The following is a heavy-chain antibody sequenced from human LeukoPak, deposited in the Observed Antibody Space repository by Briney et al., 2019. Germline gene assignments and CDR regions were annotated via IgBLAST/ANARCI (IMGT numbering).Heavy chain of an antibody. D-gene: IGHD3-10*01. CDR3: ARADYYGSGSYYGVFFDY. J-gene: IGHJ4*02. Sequence: PSQTLSLTCTVSGGSISSGGYYWSWIRQHPGKGLEWIGYFYYSGSTYYNRSLKSRVTISVDTSKNQFSLKLSSVTAADTAVYYCARADYYGSGSYYGVFFDYWGQGTLVTVSS. CDR1: GGSISSGGYY. V-gene: IGHV4-31*03. CDR2: FYYSGST.